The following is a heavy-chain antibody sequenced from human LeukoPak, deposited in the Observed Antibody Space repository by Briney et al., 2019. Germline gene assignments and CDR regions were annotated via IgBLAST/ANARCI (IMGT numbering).Heavy chain of an antibody. CDR3: TRDPRHKYGNFDN. CDR1: GYNFATYG. J-gene: IGHJ4*02. Sequence: GASVKVSRKASGYNFATYGISWVRQAPGQGLEWMGWIAPYNDNANSAQKFQGRLSMTADTSTSTASMELRSLRSDDTAVYYCTRDPRHKYGNFDNWGQGTLVTVSS. CDR2: IAPYNDNA. V-gene: IGHV1-18*01. D-gene: IGHD2/OR15-2a*01.